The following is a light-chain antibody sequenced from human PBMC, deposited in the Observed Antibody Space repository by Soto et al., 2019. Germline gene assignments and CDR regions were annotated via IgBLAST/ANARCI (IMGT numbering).Light chain of an antibody. CDR1: QSISSY. J-gene: IGKJ4*01. CDR3: QQSYSTT. V-gene: IGKV1-39*01. CDR2: AAS. Sequence: DIQMTQSPSSLSASVGDRVTITCRASQSISSYLNWYQQKPGKAPKLLIYAASSLQSGVPSRFSGSGSGTDFTLTISSLQHEDFATYYCQQSYSTTFGGGTKVDIK.